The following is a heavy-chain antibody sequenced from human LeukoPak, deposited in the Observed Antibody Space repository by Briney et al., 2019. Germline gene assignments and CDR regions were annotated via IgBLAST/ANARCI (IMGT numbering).Heavy chain of an antibody. CDR1: GFTFSSYV. Sequence: GGSLRLSCAASGFTFSSYVMSWVRQAPGKGLEWVSGINWNGGSTGYADSVKGRFTISRDDAKNSLYLQMNSLRAEDTALYYCARRDYGDYFDYWGQGTLVTVSS. CDR2: INWNGGST. D-gene: IGHD4-17*01. J-gene: IGHJ4*02. CDR3: ARRDYGDYFDY. V-gene: IGHV3-20*04.